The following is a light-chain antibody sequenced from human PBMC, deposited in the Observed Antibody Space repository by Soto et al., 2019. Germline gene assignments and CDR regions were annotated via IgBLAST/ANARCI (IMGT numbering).Light chain of an antibody. V-gene: IGLV1-44*01. CDR2: IND. J-gene: IGLJ1*01. CDR3: AAWDDSLNAL. CDR1: SSNIGDNP. Sequence: QAVVTQPPSASGTPGQRIPISCSGSSSNIGDNPVNWYQQLPGAAPKLLIYINDQRPSGVPDRFSGSKSGTSASLAISGLQPEDEADYYCAAWDDSLNALFGTGTKLTVL.